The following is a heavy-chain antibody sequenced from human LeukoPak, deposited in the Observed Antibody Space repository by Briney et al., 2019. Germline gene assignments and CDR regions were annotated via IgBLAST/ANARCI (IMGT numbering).Heavy chain of an antibody. V-gene: IGHV4-59*08. CDR1: GGSISSYY. Sequence: SETLSLTCTVSGGSISSYYWSWIRQSPGKGLEWIGYFYSDGNTNFNPSLKSRVTISVDTSKNQFSLRLSSVTAADTAVYYCARHYDTSANWFYFDYWGQGTPLTVSS. CDR2: FYSDGNT. J-gene: IGHJ4*02. CDR3: ARHYDTSANWFYFDY. D-gene: IGHD3-22*01.